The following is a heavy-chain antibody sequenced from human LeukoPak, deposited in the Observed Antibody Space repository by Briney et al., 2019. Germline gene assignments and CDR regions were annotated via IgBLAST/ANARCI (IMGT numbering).Heavy chain of an antibody. CDR1: GGSFSNGGYF. J-gene: IGHJ4*02. D-gene: IGHD5-12*01. CDR3: AREISGYDYVNSYFDY. Sequence: SQTLSLTCTVSGGSFSNGGYFWSCIRQHPGKGLEWIWSISYSGSTYYNPSLKSRVTISVDTSKNHFSLKLSSVTAADTAVYYCAREISGYDYVNSYFDYWGQGTLVTVSS. CDR2: ISYSGST. V-gene: IGHV4-31*03.